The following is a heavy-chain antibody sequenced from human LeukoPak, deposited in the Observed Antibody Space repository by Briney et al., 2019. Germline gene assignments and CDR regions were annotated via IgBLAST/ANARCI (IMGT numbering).Heavy chain of an antibody. CDR2: ISGGGGTT. Sequence: PGGSLRLSCAASGFTFSSHAMSWVRQAPGKGLEWVSLISGGGGTTFYADSVEGRFTISRDNSMGTVHLQMNSLRVEDTVICCCAKDLLRFHVTGYYGPQWFDPWGQGTLVTVSS. D-gene: IGHD1-26*01. J-gene: IGHJ5*02. CDR1: GFTFSSHA. V-gene: IGHV3-23*01. CDR3: AKDLLRFHVTGYYGPQWFDP.